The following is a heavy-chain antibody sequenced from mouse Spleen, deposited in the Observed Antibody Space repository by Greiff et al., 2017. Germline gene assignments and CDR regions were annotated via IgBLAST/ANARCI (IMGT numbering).Heavy chain of an antibody. J-gene: IGHJ1*01. Sequence: QVQLKESGAELVRPGASVKLSCKASGYTFTDYYINWVKQRPGQGLEWIARIYPGSGNTYYNEKFKGKATLTAEKSSSTAYMQLSSLTSEDSAVYFCARRYYSYYSYDAWYFDVWGAGTTVTVSS. V-gene: IGHV1-76*01. CDR3: ARRYYSYYSYDAWYFDV. D-gene: IGHD2-12*01. CDR1: GYTFTDYY. CDR2: IYPGSGNT.